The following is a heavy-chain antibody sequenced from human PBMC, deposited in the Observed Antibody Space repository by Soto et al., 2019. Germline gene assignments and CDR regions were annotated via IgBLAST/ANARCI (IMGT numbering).Heavy chain of an antibody. CDR2: IYYSGST. CDR3: ARDVYGYDGGVDY. D-gene: IGHD5-12*01. V-gene: IGHV4-59*01. Sequence: QVQLQESGPGLVKPSETLSLTCTVSGGSISSYYWSWIRQPPGKGLEWIGYIYYSGSTNYNPSLKSRVTISVDTSKNQFSLKLSSVTAADTAVYYCARDVYGYDGGVDYWGQGTLVTVSS. J-gene: IGHJ4*02. CDR1: GGSISSYY.